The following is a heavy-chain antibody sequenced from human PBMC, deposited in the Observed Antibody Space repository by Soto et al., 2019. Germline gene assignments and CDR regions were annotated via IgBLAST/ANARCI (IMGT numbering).Heavy chain of an antibody. J-gene: IGHJ3*02. Sequence: ASVKVSCKASGYTFTSYCISWVRQAPGQGLEWMGWISAYNGNTNYAQKLQGRVTMTTDTSTSTAYMELRSLRSDDTAVYYCASAIMTTVTTLPAFYIWGQGTMVTVSS. V-gene: IGHV1-18*01. D-gene: IGHD4-17*01. CDR3: ASAIMTTVTTLPAFYI. CDR2: ISAYNGNT. CDR1: GYTFTSYC.